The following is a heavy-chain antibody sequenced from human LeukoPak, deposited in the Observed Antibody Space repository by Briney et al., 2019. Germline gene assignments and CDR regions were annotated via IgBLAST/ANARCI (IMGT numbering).Heavy chain of an antibody. J-gene: IGHJ6*03. D-gene: IGHD3-10*01. CDR2: IYTSGNT. Sequence: SETLSLTCTVSGGSIGSGSYYWSWIRQPAGKGLEWIGRIYTSGNTNYNPSLKSRVTISVDTSKNQFSLKLSSVTAADTAVYYCARDWGTDEYYYGSGSSYYMDVWGKGTTVTISS. CDR3: ARDWGTDEYYYGSGSSYYMDV. CDR1: GGSIGSGSYY. V-gene: IGHV4-61*02.